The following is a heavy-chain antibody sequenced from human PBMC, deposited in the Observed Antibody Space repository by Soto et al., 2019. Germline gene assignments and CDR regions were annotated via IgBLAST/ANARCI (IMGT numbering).Heavy chain of an antibody. CDR3: ARDGGTAAAGHFDY. CDR1: GVPVSSNY. D-gene: IGHD6-13*01. Sequence: GGSLRLSCAASGVPVSSNYSRCGRRAPWEGGEGGSVIYSGGRTYYSDSVKGGFTISRDDSKNTQYLQMNSLRAEDTDVYYCARDGGTAAAGHFDYWGQGTLVTVSS. J-gene: IGHJ4*02. V-gene: IGHV3-53*01. CDR2: IYSGGRT.